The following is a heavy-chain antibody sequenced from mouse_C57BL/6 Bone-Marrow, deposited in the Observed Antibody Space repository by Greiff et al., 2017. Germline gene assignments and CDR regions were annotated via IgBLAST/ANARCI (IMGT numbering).Heavy chain of an antibody. CDR3: ARASYGSIYVRWYFDV. D-gene: IGHD1-1*01. CDR1: GYTFTSYW. V-gene: IGHV1-50*01. Sequence: VQLQQSGAELVKPGASVKLSCKASGYTFTSYWMQWVKQRPGQGLEWIGEIDPSDSYTNYNQKFKGKATLTVDTSSSTAYMQLSSLTSEDSAVYYCARASYGSIYVRWYFDVWGTGTTVTVSS. J-gene: IGHJ1*03. CDR2: IDPSDSYT.